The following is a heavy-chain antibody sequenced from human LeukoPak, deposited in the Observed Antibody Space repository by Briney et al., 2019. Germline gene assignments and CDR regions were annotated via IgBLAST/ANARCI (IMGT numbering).Heavy chain of an antibody. J-gene: IGHJ4*02. D-gene: IGHD2-21*02. CDR2: IHRGASAI. CDR1: GFTFSSYE. Sequence: PGGSLRLSCTASGFTFSSYEMNWVRQAPGKGPEWISYIHRGASAIYYADSVKGRFAISRDDAKNSLYLQMDSLRVEDTAIYYCARGHSDALFYWGQGTRVTVSS. V-gene: IGHV3-48*03. CDR3: ARGHSDALFY.